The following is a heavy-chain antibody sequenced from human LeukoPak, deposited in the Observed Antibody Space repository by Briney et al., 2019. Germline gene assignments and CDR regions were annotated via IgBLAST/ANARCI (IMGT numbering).Heavy chain of an antibody. CDR2: IYTSGST. CDR1: GGSISSYY. CDR3: ARGRFLEWLLLVNWFDP. Sequence: PSETLSLTCTVSGGSISSYYWSWIRQPAGKGLEWIGRIYTSGSTNYNPSLKSRVTMSVDTSKNQFSLKLSSVTAADTAVYYCARGRFLEWLLLVNWFDPWGQGTLVTVSS. V-gene: IGHV4-4*07. J-gene: IGHJ5*02. D-gene: IGHD3-3*01.